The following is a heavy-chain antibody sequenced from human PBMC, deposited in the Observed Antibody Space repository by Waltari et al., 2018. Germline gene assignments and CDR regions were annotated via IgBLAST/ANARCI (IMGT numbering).Heavy chain of an antibody. D-gene: IGHD2-8*02. CDR1: GYSISSGYY. V-gene: IGHV4-38-2*01. CDR2: IYHSGST. CDR3: ARLVLYCTVGVCSPYYFDY. Sequence: QVQLQESGPGLVKPSETLSLTCAVSGYSISSGYYWGWIRQPPGKGLEWIGSIYHSGSTSYNPSLKSRVTISVATSKNQFSLKLSSVTAADTAVYYCARLVLYCTVGVCSPYYFDYWGQGTMVTVSS. J-gene: IGHJ4*03.